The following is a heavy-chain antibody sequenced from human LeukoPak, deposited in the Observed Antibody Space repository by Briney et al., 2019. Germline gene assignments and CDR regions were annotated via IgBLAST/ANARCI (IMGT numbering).Heavy chain of an antibody. CDR3: ARGLLWFGELTPLGHFEY. CDR2: INAGNGNT. J-gene: IGHJ4*02. CDR1: GYTFTSYA. Sequence: GASVKVSCKASGYTFTSYAMHWVRQAPGQRLEWMGWINAGNGNTKYSQKFQGRVTITRDTSASTAYMELSSLRSEDTAVYYCARGLLWFGELTPLGHFEYWGQGTLVTVSS. D-gene: IGHD3-10*01. V-gene: IGHV1-3*01.